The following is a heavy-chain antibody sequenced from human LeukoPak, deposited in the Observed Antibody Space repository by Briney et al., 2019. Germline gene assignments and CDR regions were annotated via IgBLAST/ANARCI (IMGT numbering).Heavy chain of an antibody. CDR1: GYTFTSYG. CDR2: ISGYNGNT. J-gene: IGHJ4*02. D-gene: IGHD6-19*01. CDR3: ARAPVAVAGAAVWY. Sequence: ASVKASCKASGYTFTSYGISWVRQAPGQALEWRGWISGYNGNTNYAQKLQGRVTMTTDTSTSTAYMEVRSLRSDDTAVYYCARAPVAVAGAAVWYWGQGTLVTVSS. V-gene: IGHV1-18*01.